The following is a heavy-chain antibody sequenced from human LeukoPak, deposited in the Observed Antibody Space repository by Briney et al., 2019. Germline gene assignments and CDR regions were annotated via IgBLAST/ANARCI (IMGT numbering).Heavy chain of an antibody. Sequence: ASVKFSCKASGYTFTRYDINWVRQATGQGLGWMGWINTKSGMTGHAQKFQGRITITKDTSISTVYMELSSLSSEDTAVYFCARVDGSVDYWGEGTLVTVSS. CDR3: ARVDGSVDY. V-gene: IGHV1-8*03. CDR2: INTKSGMT. J-gene: IGHJ4*02. D-gene: IGHD3-22*01. CDR1: GYTFTRYD.